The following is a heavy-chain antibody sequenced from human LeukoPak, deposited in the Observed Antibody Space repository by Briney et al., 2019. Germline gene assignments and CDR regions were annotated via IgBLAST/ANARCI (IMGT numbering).Heavy chain of an antibody. D-gene: IGHD1-26*01. CDR3: ARARYPENFDL. CDR1: GFTFSNYA. V-gene: IGHV3-23*01. Sequence: GGSLRLSCAASGFTFSNYAMTWVRQAPGKGLGWVSGISGSGGSTYYADSVKGRFTISRDNSKNTLYLQMNSLRAEDTAVYYCARARYPENFDLWGRGTLVTVSS. J-gene: IGHJ2*01. CDR2: ISGSGGST.